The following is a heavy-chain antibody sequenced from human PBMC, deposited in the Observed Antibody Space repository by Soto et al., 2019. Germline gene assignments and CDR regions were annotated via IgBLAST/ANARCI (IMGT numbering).Heavy chain of an antibody. CDR1: GFTFSSYG. D-gene: IGHD2-21*01. CDR3: AKDVVPPRGYYYNGMDV. CDR2: ISYDGSNK. V-gene: IGHV3-30*18. J-gene: IGHJ6*02. Sequence: GGSLRLSCAASGFTFSSYGMHWVRQAPGKGLEWVAVISYDGSNKYYADSVKGRFTISRDNSKNTLYLQMNSLRAEDTAVYYCAKDVVPPRGYYYNGMDVWGQGTTVTVS.